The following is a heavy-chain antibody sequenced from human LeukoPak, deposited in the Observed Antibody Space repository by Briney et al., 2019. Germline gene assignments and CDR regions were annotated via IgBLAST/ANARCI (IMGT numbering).Heavy chain of an antibody. V-gene: IGHV1-2*02. Sequence: ASVKVSCKASGYTFTGYYMHWVRQAPGQGLEWMGWINPNSGGTNYAQKFQGRVTMTRDASISTAYMELSRLRSDDTAVYYCARVEDSGYDLDYWGQGTLVTVSS. CDR1: GYTFTGYY. CDR2: INPNSGGT. J-gene: IGHJ4*02. D-gene: IGHD5-12*01. CDR3: ARVEDSGYDLDY.